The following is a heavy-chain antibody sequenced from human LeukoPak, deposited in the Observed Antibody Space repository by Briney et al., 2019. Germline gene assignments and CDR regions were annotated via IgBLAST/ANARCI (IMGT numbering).Heavy chain of an antibody. CDR3: ARDPLAYCGGDCYHRFFDY. V-gene: IGHV1-2*02. CDR1: GYTFTGYY. Sequence: ASVKVSCKASGYTFTGYYMHWVRQAPGQGLEWMGWINPNSGGTNYAPKLQGRVTMTTDTSTSTAYMELRSLRSDDTAVYYCARDPLAYCGGDCYHRFFDYWGQGTLVTVSS. CDR2: INPNSGGT. J-gene: IGHJ4*02. D-gene: IGHD2-21*02.